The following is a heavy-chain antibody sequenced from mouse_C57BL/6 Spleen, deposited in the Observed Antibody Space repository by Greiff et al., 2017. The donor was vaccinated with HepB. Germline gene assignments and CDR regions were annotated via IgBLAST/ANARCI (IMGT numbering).Heavy chain of an antibody. CDR1: GYTFTSYW. V-gene: IGHV1-69*01. J-gene: IGHJ2*01. CDR3: ARSGVLRALDY. CDR2: IDPSDSYT. Sequence: VQLQQPGAELVMPGASVKLSCKASGYTFTSYWMHWVKQRPGQGLEWIGEIDPSDSYTNYNQKFKGKSTLTVDKSSSTAYMQLSSLTSEDSAVYYCARSGVLRALDYWGQGTTLTVSS. D-gene: IGHD1-1*01.